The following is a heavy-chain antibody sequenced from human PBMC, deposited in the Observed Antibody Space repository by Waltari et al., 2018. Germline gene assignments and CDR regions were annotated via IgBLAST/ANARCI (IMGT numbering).Heavy chain of an antibody. V-gene: IGHV4-4*02. Sequence: QVQLQASGPRLVKPSGTLSLTCAVSGDSFSSKYWWSWVRHSPGKGLEWIGEIYHSGKTYYNPSLKSRVTISVDKSKNQFSLNLSSVTAADTAVYYCAADRGVGLYFDYWGQGTLVTVSS. CDR1: GDSFSSKYW. J-gene: IGHJ4*02. CDR3: AADRGVGLYFDY. D-gene: IGHD2-8*02. CDR2: IYHSGKT.